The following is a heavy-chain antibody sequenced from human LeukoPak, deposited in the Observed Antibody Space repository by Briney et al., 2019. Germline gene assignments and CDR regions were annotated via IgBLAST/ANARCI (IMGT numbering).Heavy chain of an antibody. Sequence: SQTLSLTCAVSGGSISSGGYSWGWIRQPPGKGLEWIVYIYHSGSTYYNPSLKSRVTISVDRSKNQYSLKLSSVTAADTAVYYCARLFVEMKPPLDYGMDVWGEGTTVTVSS. CDR2: IYHSGST. CDR1: GGSISSGGYS. CDR3: ARLFVEMKPPLDYGMDV. V-gene: IGHV4-30-2*01. J-gene: IGHJ6*01. D-gene: IGHD5-24*01.